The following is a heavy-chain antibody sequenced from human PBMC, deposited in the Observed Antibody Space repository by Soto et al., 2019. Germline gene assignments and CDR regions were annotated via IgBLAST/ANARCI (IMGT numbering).Heavy chain of an antibody. CDR2: INPDSGGT. CDR3: ASINYYGSGSYSIRGY. D-gene: IGHD3-10*01. Sequence: QVQLVQSGAEVEKPGASVKVSCKASGYTFTGHYMHWVRQAPGQGLEWMGWINPDSGGTNYAQKFQGRVTMTRDTSISTAYMELSRLKSDDTAVYYCASINYYGSGSYSIRGYWGQGTLVTVS. V-gene: IGHV1-2*02. J-gene: IGHJ4*02. CDR1: GYTFTGHY.